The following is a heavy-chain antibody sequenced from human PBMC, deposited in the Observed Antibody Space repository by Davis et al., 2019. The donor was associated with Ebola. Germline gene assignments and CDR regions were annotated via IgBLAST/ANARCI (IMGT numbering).Heavy chain of an antibody. D-gene: IGHD3-3*01. Sequence: MPSETLSLTCTVSGGSISSYYWGWIRQPPGKGLEWIGSIYYSGSTYYNPSLKSRVTISVDTSKNQFSLKLSSVTAADTAVYYCARLYYDFWSGYYIANWFDPWGQGTLVTVSS. CDR1: GGSISSYY. J-gene: IGHJ5*02. CDR2: IYYSGST. V-gene: IGHV4-39*01. CDR3: ARLYYDFWSGYYIANWFDP.